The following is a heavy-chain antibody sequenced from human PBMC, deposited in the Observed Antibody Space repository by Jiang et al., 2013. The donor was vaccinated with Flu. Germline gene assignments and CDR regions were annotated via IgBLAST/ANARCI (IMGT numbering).Heavy chain of an antibody. CDR3: ARERSGGYYRFDP. V-gene: IGHV4-39*07. CDR2: SIIWGX. D-gene: IGHD1-26*01. J-gene: IGHJ5*02. Sequence: ETLSLTCTVSGGSISSTTYYWAWIRQPPGRGWSGSGVSIIWGXPLQPSLKSRVTISIDASKNQFFLKLSSVTAADMAVYYCARERSGGYYRFDPWGQGTLVTVSS. CDR1: GGSISSTTYY.